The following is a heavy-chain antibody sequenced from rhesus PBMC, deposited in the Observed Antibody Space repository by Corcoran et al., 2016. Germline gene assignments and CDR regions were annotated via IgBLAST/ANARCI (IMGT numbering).Heavy chain of an antibody. D-gene: IGHD6-25*01. CDR1: GGPISSNY. Sequence: QVQLQESGPGLVKPSEPLSLTCAVSGGPISSNYWSWIRQAPGKGLEWIGRIYGSGGGTDYNPSLKSRVTISTDTSKNQFSLKLSSVTAADTAVYYCARGGGSWDRFDVWGPGVLVTVSS. V-gene: IGHV4-160*01. CDR2: IYGSGGGT. J-gene: IGHJ5-1*01. CDR3: ARGGGSWDRFDV.